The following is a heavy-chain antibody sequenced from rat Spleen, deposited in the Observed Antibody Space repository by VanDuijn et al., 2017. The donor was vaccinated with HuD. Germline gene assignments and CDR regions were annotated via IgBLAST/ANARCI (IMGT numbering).Heavy chain of an antibody. CDR3: ARRRIPLEGFAY. CDR1: GFTFSNYH. Sequence: EVQLVESGGGLVQPGRSLKLSCAASGFTFSNYHMAWVRQAPTKGLEWVATISYDGSSTYYRDSVKGRFTISRDNAKSTLYLQMDSLRSEDTATYYCARRRIPLEGFAYWGQGVMVTVSS. CDR2: ISYDGSST. V-gene: IGHV5-29*01. D-gene: IGHD2-2*01. J-gene: IGHJ2*01.